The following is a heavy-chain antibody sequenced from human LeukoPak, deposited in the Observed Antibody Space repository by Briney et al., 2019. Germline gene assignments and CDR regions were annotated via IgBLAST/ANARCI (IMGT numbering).Heavy chain of an antibody. Sequence: SVKVSCKASGGTFSSYAISWVRQAPGQGLEWMGRIIPIFGTANYAQKFQGRVTITTDESTSTAYMELSSLRSEDTAVYYCARAMLIRRSVFGYWGQGTLVTVSS. CDR1: GGTFSSYA. J-gene: IGHJ4*02. CDR3: ARAMLIRRSVFGY. D-gene: IGHD2-21*01. CDR2: IIPIFGTA. V-gene: IGHV1-69*05.